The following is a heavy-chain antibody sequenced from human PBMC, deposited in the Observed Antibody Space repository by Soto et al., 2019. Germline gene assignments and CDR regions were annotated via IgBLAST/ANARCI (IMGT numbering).Heavy chain of an antibody. D-gene: IGHD4-17*01. J-gene: IGHJ4*02. Sequence: EVLLLESGGDLVQPGGSLRLACAASGLTFSRYALTWVRQAPGRGLEWVSSISGSGGATYYADSVKDRFAIYRDNSENTLYLQMNNLRAEDTALYYCAKDPNGDYVGAFDDWGQGTLVTVSS. V-gene: IGHV3-23*01. CDR1: GLTFSRYA. CDR2: ISGSGGAT. CDR3: AKDPNGDYVGAFDD.